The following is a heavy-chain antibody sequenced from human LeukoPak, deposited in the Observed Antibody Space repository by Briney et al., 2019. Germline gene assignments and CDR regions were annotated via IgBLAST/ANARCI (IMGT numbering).Heavy chain of an antibody. Sequence: GGALRLSCAASGFTFSSYGMQWGRQAPGKGLGRVAVIWYDGSNKYYADSVRGRFTISRDNSKNTLYLQMNSLRAEDTAVYYCASDSSGYYYFDYWGQGTLVTVSS. V-gene: IGHV3-33*01. CDR1: GFTFSSYG. D-gene: IGHD3-22*01. J-gene: IGHJ4*02. CDR3: ASDSSGYYYFDY. CDR2: IWYDGSNK.